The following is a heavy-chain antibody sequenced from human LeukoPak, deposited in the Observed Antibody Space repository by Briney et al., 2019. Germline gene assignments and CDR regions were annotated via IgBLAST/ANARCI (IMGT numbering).Heavy chain of an antibody. V-gene: IGHV5-51*01. CDR1: GYSFTSYW. D-gene: IGHD2-2*02. Sequence: LGESLKISCKGSGYSFTSYWIGWVRQMPGKGLEWMGIIYPGDSDTRYSPSFQGQVTISADKSISTAYLQWSSLKASDTAIYYCARFHSVVPAAISYWFDPWGQGTLVTVSS. CDR2: IYPGDSDT. CDR3: ARFHSVVPAAISYWFDP. J-gene: IGHJ5*02.